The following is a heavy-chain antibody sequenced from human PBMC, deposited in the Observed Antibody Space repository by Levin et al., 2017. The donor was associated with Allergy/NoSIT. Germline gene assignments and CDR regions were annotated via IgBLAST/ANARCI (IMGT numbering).Heavy chain of an antibody. CDR1: GFTFSSYA. D-gene: IGHD3-22*01. Sequence: GGSLRLSCAASGFTFSSYAMHWVRQAPGKGLEWVAVISYDGSNKYYADSVKGRFTISRDNSKNTLYLQMNSLRAEDTAVYYCARDRWTRSSGYYYPDYWGQGTLVTVSS. CDR2: ISYDGSNK. CDR3: ARDRWTRSSGYYYPDY. V-gene: IGHV3-30-3*01. J-gene: IGHJ4*02.